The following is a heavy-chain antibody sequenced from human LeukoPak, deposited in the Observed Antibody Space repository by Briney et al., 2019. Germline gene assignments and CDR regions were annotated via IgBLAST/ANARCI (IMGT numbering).Heavy chain of an antibody. CDR3: ARVAGAPAGPLDY. J-gene: IGHJ4*02. Sequence: GGSLRLSCAASGFTVSINYMSWVRQAPGEGLQWFSNIETGGGTNYADSVKGRFTIPRDNSKNTLYLQMNSLRGEDTAVYYCARVAGAPAGPLDYWGQGTLVTVSS. CDR2: IETGGGT. CDR1: GFTVSINY. V-gene: IGHV3-53*01. D-gene: IGHD6-13*01.